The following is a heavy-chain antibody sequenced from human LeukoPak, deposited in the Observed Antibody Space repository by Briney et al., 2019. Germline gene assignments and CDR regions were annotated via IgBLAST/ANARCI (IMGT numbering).Heavy chain of an antibody. Sequence: SETLSLTCTVSGGSISSYYWSWIRQPPGKGLEWIGYIYYSGSTNYNPSLKSRVTISVDTSKNQFSLKLSSVTAGDTAVYYCARDLGNAFDIWGQGTMVTVSS. V-gene: IGHV4-59*01. CDR3: ARDLGNAFDI. CDR2: IYYSGST. CDR1: GGSISSYY. J-gene: IGHJ3*02. D-gene: IGHD3-16*01.